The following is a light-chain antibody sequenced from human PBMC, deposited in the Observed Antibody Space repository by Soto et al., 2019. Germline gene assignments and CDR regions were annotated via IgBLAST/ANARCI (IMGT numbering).Light chain of an antibody. CDR2: DAS. Sequence: EIVLTQSPVTLSLSPGERATLSCRARQSVSSYLAWYQQKPGQAPRLLIYDASNRARGIPARFSGSGSGTDFTLTISSLEPEDFAVYYYQQRSNWPSTFGGGTKVEIK. J-gene: IGKJ4*01. V-gene: IGKV3-11*01. CDR3: QQRSNWPST. CDR1: QSVSSY.